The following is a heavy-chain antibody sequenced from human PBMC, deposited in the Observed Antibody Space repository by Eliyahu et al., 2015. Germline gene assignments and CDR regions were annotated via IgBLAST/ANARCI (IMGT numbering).Heavy chain of an antibody. V-gene: IGHV3-23*04. CDR3: AKDAYYYDSSGYYVAAFDI. J-gene: IGHJ3*02. D-gene: IGHD3-22*01. CDR1: GFTFSSYA. Sequence: EVQLVESGGGLVQPGGSLRLSCAASGFTFSSYAMSWVRQAPGKGLEWVSAISGSGGSTYYADSVKGRFTISRDNSKNTLYLQMNSLRAEDTAVYYCAKDAYYYDSSGYYVAAFDIWGQGTMVTVSS. CDR2: ISGSGGST.